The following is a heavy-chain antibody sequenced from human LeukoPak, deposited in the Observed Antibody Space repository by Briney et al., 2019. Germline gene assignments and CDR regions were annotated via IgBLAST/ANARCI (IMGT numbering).Heavy chain of an antibody. Sequence: ASVKVSCKTSGYSFTNNYMHWVRQAPGQGLEWMGIINPSGGNTNYAQKFRGRVTLTRDTSTSTVYMELSSLRSEDTAVYYCARDQGLTGYFDYWGQGTLVTVSS. CDR1: GYSFTNNY. CDR3: ARDQGLTGYFDY. J-gene: IGHJ4*02. CDR2: INPSGGNT. D-gene: IGHD3-9*01. V-gene: IGHV1-46*01.